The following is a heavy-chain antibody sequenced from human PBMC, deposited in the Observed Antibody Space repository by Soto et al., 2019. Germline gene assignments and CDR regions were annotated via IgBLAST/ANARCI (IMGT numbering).Heavy chain of an antibody. V-gene: IGHV3-49*03. CDR1: GFTFGDYA. Sequence: HPGGSLRLSCTASGFTFGDYAMSWFRQAPGKGLEWVGFIRSKAYGGTTEYAASVKGRFTISRDDSKSIAYLQMNSLKTEDTAVYYCTRDLWFGELRYYYYYMDVWGKGTTVTVSS. CDR3: TRDLWFGELRYYYYYMDV. CDR2: IRSKAYGGTT. J-gene: IGHJ6*03. D-gene: IGHD3-10*01.